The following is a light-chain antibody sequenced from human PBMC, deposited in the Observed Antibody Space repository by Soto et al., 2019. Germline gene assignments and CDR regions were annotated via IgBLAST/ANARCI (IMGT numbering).Light chain of an antibody. CDR2: GNN. Sequence: QLVLTQPPSASGTPGQRVTISCSGSSSNVGSNYVYWYQQLPGTAPTLLIYGNNQRPSGVPDRFSGSKSGTSASLAISGLRSEDEADYYCAAWDDSLSGVVFGGGTQLTVL. CDR3: AAWDDSLSGVV. CDR1: SSNVGSNY. V-gene: IGLV1-47*01. J-gene: IGLJ2*01.